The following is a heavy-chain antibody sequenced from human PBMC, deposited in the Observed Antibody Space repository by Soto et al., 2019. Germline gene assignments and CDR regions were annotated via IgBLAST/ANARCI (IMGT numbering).Heavy chain of an antibody. Sequence: GGSLSLSCAASGFTFSSDAMSWVRQAPGKGLEWVSAISGSGGSTYYADSVKGRFTISRDDSKNTLYLQMNSLKTEDTAVYYCTTDPVTMIVVVPSSGWGQGTLVTVSS. D-gene: IGHD3-22*01. CDR1: GFTFSSDA. V-gene: IGHV3-23*01. CDR3: TTDPVTMIVVVPSSG. J-gene: IGHJ4*02. CDR2: ISGSGGST.